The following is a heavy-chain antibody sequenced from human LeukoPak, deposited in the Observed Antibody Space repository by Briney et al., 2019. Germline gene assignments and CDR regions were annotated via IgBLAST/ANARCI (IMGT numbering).Heavy chain of an antibody. CDR2: IKQDTREK. D-gene: IGHD2-15*01. V-gene: IGHV3-7*03. Sequence: GGSLRLSCVASGFTFNNYWMSWVRQPPGKGLEWVANIKQDTREKYYVDSVKGRFTISRDNAKNSLYLQMNSLRTEDTALYYCAKDIGVGYCNGCLFDYWGQGTLVTVSS. CDR1: GFTFNNYW. J-gene: IGHJ4*02. CDR3: AKDIGVGYCNGCLFDY.